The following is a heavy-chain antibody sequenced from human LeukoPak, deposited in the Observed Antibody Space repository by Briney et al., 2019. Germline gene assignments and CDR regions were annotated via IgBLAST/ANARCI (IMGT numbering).Heavy chain of an antibody. Sequence: ASVKVSCKASGYTFTGYYIHWVRQAPGQGLEWMGWINSNSGGTNYAQKFQGRVTMTMDTSISTAYMDLSRLTSDGTAVYYCARDVGGDAFDIWGQGTMVTVSS. CDR1: GYTFTGYY. J-gene: IGHJ3*02. D-gene: IGHD2-15*01. V-gene: IGHV1-2*02. CDR2: INSNSGGT. CDR3: ARDVGGDAFDI.